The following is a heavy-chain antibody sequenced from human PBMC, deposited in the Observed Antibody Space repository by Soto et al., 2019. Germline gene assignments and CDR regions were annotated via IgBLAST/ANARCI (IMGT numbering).Heavy chain of an antibody. CDR1: GFTFSSYW. D-gene: IGHD3-22*01. J-gene: IGHJ6*02. CDR3: ARFYYDSSGYLPSPYYYYYGMDV. V-gene: IGHV3-7*04. Sequence: SLRLSCAASGFTFSSYWMSWVRQAPVKGLEWVANIKQDGSEKYYVDSVKGRFTISRDNAKNSLYLQMNSLRAEDTAVYYCARFYYDSSGYLPSPYYYYYGMDVWGQGTTVTVSS. CDR2: IKQDGSEK.